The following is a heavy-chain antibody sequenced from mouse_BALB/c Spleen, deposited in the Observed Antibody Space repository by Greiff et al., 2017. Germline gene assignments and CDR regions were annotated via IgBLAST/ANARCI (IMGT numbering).Heavy chain of an antibody. Sequence: SYWIQWVKQRPGQGLGWIGEIFPGTGTTYYNEKFKGKATLTIDTSSSTAYMQLSSLTSEDSAVYFCARWGYGSSYGAYWGQGTLVTVSA. V-gene: IGHV1S132*01. D-gene: IGHD1-1*01. CDR3: ARWGYGSSYGAY. CDR2: IFPGTGTT. J-gene: IGHJ3*01. CDR1: SYW.